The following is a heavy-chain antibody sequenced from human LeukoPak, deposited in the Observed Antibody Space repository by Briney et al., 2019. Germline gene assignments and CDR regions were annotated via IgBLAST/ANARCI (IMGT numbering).Heavy chain of an antibody. V-gene: IGHV3-30*18. J-gene: IGHJ2*01. CDR2: ISFDGTNK. Sequence: GGSLRLSCAASGFTFSNYGIHWVRQAPGKGLEWVAIISFDGTNKYYADSVKGRFTISRDNAKNTLYLQMNSLATEDTAVYYCAKIAPTNGRDRIAVAGTEHYWYYDLWGRGTLVTVSS. D-gene: IGHD6-19*01. CDR3: AKIAPTNGRDRIAVAGTEHYWYYDL. CDR1: GFTFSNYG.